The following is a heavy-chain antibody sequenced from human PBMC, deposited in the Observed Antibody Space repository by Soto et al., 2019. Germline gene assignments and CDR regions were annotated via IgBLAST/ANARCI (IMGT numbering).Heavy chain of an antibody. CDR2: ISAYNGNT. CDR1: GYTFTSYG. J-gene: IGHJ5*02. Sequence: QVQLVQSGAEVKKPGASVKVSRKASGYTFTSYGISWVRQAPGQELEWMGWISAYNGNTNYAQKVQGRVTMTADTSTSTAYRELRSLRSDDTAVYYCARPKTMVRGVIRPTWFDPWGQGTLVTVSS. D-gene: IGHD3-10*01. V-gene: IGHV1-18*01. CDR3: ARPKTMVRGVIRPTWFDP.